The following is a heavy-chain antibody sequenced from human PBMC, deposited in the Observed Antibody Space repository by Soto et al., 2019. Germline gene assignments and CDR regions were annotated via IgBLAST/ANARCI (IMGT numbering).Heavy chain of an antibody. J-gene: IGHJ6*03. V-gene: IGHV3-23*01. CDR3: AKPLTYYYGSGSLNYYFCYLDV. CDR1: GFTFSSYA. CDR2: ISGSGGST. D-gene: IGHD3-10*01. Sequence: GGSLRLSCAASGFTFSSYAMTWVRQAPGKGLEWVSVISGSGGSTSYADSVKGRFTISRDNSKNTLYLQMNSLRADDTAVYYCAKPLTYYYGSGSLNYYFCYLDVWGKGTTVTVSS.